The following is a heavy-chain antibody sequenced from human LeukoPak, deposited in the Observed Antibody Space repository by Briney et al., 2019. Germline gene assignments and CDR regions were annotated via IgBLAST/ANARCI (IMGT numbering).Heavy chain of an antibody. V-gene: IGHV1-18*01. CDR3: ARARITFGGVIVMPGPFDY. Sequence: GASVEVSCKASGYTFTSYGISWVRQAPGQGLEWMGWISAYNGNTNYAQKLQGRVTMTTDTSTSTAYMELRSLRSDDTAVYYCARARITFGGVIVMPGPFDYWGQGTLVTVSS. CDR1: GYTFTSYG. J-gene: IGHJ4*02. D-gene: IGHD3-16*02. CDR2: ISAYNGNT.